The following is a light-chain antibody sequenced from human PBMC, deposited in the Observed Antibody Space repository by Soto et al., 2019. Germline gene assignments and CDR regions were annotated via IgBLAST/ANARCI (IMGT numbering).Light chain of an antibody. V-gene: IGKV3-20*01. J-gene: IGKJ4*01. Sequence: EIVLTQSPGTLSLSPGERATLSCRASQSVSSNSLAWYQQKPGQAPRLLIYGASSRATGIPDRFSGSGSGTDFTLTISRLEPEDFAVYYCQQYGSSPPRLTFGGGTKVEIK. CDR3: QQYGSSPPRLT. CDR2: GAS. CDR1: QSVSSNS.